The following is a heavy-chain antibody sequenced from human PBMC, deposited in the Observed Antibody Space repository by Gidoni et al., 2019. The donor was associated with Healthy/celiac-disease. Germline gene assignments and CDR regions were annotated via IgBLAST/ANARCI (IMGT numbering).Heavy chain of an antibody. CDR2: IYHSGST. Sequence: QLQLQESGSGLVKPSQTLSLTCAVSGGSISSGGYSWRWIRQPPGKGLEWIGYIYHSGSTYYNPSLKSRVTISVDRSKNQFSLKLSSVTAADTAVYYCARDRWEGVPAAPTYYGMDVWGQGTTVTVSS. CDR3: ARDRWEGVPAAPTYYGMDV. CDR1: GGSISSGGYS. V-gene: IGHV4-30-2*01. J-gene: IGHJ6*02. D-gene: IGHD2-2*01.